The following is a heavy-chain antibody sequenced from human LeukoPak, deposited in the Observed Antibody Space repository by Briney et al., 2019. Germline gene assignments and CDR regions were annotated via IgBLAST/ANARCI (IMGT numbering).Heavy chain of an antibody. CDR3: ASDSTTSSLADP. V-gene: IGHV1-46*01. Sequence: ASVKVSCKASGYTFTNYYLHWVRQAPGQGLEWVGIIPPRGGSTASAPQCRGRVTMPRDTSTSTVYMELSSLRSEAPAVYYCASDSTTSSLADPWGQGTLVTVSS. CDR1: GYTFTNYY. D-gene: IGHD2-2*01. J-gene: IGHJ5*02. CDR2: IPPRGGST.